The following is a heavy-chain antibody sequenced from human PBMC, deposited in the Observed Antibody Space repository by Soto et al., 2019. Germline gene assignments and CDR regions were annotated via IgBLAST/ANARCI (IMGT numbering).Heavy chain of an antibody. D-gene: IGHD2-21*02. J-gene: IGHJ3*02. CDR1: GGSVSSGSYY. CDR2: IYYSGST. CDR3: ARRVTSYDAFDI. V-gene: IGHV4-61*01. Sequence: PSETLSHTCTVSGGSVSSGSYYWSWIRQPPGKGLEWIGYIYYSGSTNYNPSLKSRVTISVDTSKNQFSLKLSSVTAADTAVYYCARRVTSYDAFDIWGQGTMVTVSS.